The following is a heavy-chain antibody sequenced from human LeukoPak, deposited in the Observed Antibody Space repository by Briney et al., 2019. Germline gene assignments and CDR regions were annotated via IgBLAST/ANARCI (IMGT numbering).Heavy chain of an antibody. Sequence: GGSLRLSCAASGFTFSSYEMNWVRQAPGKGLEWVSYIGSSGSTIYYADSVKGRFTISRDNAKNSLYLQMNSLRAEGTAVYYCARENDFWSEGVWGKGTTVTVSS. CDR3: ARENDFWSEGV. D-gene: IGHD3-3*01. J-gene: IGHJ6*04. CDR1: GFTFSSYE. V-gene: IGHV3-48*03. CDR2: IGSSGSTI.